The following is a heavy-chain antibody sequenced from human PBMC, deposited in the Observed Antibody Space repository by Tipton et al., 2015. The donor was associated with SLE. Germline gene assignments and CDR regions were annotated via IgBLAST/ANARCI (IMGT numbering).Heavy chain of an antibody. CDR3: ARGDETPVTPFEY. CDR1: GYTFTTYG. D-gene: IGHD4-17*01. Sequence: QLVQSGPEVKKPGASVKVSCKTSGYTFTTYGITWVRQAPGQGLEWMGWISPYNGYTKYDQKFQGRVTMTTDTSTSTAHLELRSLRSDDTAVYYCARGDETPVTPFEYWGQGTLVTVSS. J-gene: IGHJ4*02. V-gene: IGHV1-18*01. CDR2: ISPYNGYT.